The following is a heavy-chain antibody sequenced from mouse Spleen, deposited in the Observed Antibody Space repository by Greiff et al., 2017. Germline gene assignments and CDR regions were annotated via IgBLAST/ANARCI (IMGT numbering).Heavy chain of an antibody. V-gene: IGHV5-9-3*01. CDR1: GFTFSSYA. CDR3: ARQGDYGYDGAWFAY. D-gene: IGHD2-2*01. CDR2: ISSGGSYT. J-gene: IGHJ3*01. Sequence: EVKLVESGGGLVKPGGSLKLSCAASGFTFSSYAMSWVRQTPEKRLEWVATISSGGSYTYYPDSVKGRFTISRDNAKNTLYLQMSSLRSEDTAMYYCARQGDYGYDGAWFAYWGQGTLVTVSA.